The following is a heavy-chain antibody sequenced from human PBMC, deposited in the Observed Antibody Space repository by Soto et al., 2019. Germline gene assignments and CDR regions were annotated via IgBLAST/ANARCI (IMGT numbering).Heavy chain of an antibody. J-gene: IGHJ4*02. CDR3: AGDGGYSYGYNFDY. V-gene: IGHV1-3*01. CDR1: GYTFTSYA. D-gene: IGHD5-18*01. Sequence: ASVKVSCKASGYTFTSYAMHWVRQAPGQRLEWMGWINAGNGNTKYSQKFQGRVTITRDTYASTAYMELSSMRSEDTAVYYCAGDGGYSYGYNFDYWGQGNLVTVSS. CDR2: INAGNGNT.